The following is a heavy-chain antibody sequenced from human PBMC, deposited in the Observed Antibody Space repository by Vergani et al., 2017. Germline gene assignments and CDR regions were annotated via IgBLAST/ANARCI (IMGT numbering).Heavy chain of an antibody. V-gene: IGHV1-2*02. D-gene: IGHD6-13*01. CDR1: GYTFAGYN. J-gene: IGHJ4*02. CDR3: ARGWSGYSTSWFFEY. CDR2: INPNSGGT. Sequence: QVQLVQSGDEVKKPGASVKVSCKASGYTFAGYNIHWVRQAPGQGLELMGWINPNSGGTNYAQKFQGRVTMTRDTSINTAYMELSRLRSDDTAVYYCARGWSGYSTSWFFEYWGQGTLVTVSS.